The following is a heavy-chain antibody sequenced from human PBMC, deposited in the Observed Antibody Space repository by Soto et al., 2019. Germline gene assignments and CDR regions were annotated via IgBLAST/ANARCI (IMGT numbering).Heavy chain of an antibody. CDR1: GGTFSSYT. J-gene: IGHJ2*01. CDR2: IIPILGIA. CDR3: ARDIRQDWYFDL. V-gene: IGHV1-69*08. Sequence: QVQLVQSGAEVKKPGSSVKVSCKASGGTFSSYTISWVRQAPGQGLEWMGRIIPILGIANYAQKFQGRVTITADKSTSTAYMELSSLRSEDTAVYYCARDIRQDWYFDLWGRGTLVTVSS.